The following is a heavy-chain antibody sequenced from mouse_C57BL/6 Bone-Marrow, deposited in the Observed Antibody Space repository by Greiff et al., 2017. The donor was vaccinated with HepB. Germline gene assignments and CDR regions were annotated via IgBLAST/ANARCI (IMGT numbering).Heavy chain of an antibody. CDR2: ISDGGSYT. Sequence: EVQLVESGGGLVKPGGSLKLSCAASGFTFSSYAMSWVRQTPEKRLEWVATISDGGSYTYYPDNVKGRFTISRDNAKNNLYLQMSHLKSEDTAMYYCARAPITTVVAPDWFAYWGQGTLVTVSA. V-gene: IGHV5-4*01. CDR3: ARAPITTVVAPDWFAY. CDR1: GFTFSSYA. J-gene: IGHJ3*01. D-gene: IGHD1-1*01.